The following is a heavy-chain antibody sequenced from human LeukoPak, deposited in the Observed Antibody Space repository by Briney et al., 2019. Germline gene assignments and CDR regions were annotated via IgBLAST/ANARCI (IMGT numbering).Heavy chain of an antibody. V-gene: IGHV3-33*01. D-gene: IGHD1-26*01. J-gene: IGHJ4*02. Sequence: PGRSLRLSCAASGFTFSSYGMHWVRQAPGKGLEWVAVIWYDGSNKYYADSVKGRFTISRDNSKNTLYLQMNSLRAEDTAVYYCARQGRIVGANAERSGCNYWGQGTLVTVSS. CDR2: IWYDGSNK. CDR1: GFTFSSYG. CDR3: ARQGRIVGANAERSGCNY.